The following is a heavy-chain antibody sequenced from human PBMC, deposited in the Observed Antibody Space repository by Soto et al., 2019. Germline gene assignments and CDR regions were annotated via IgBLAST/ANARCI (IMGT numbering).Heavy chain of an antibody. CDR3: ARDRGDDCYYDF. D-gene: IGHD2-21*02. CDR2: IYHSGST. Sequence: SETLSLTCAVSGCSISSGGYSWSWIRQPPGKGLEWIGYIYHSGSTYYNPSLKSRVTISVDRSKNQFSLKLSSVTAADTAVYYCARDRGDDCYYDFWGQGTLVTVSS. J-gene: IGHJ4*02. V-gene: IGHV4-30-2*01. CDR1: GCSISSGGYS.